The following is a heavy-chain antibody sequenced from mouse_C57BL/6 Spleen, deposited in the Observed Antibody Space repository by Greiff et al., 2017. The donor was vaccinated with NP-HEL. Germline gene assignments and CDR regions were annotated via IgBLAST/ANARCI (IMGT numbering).Heavy chain of an antibody. CDR2: IHPNSGST. D-gene: IGHD2-1*01. CDR3: ARFYGNYEGVGY. J-gene: IGHJ2*01. V-gene: IGHV1-64*01. CDR1: GYTFTSYW. Sequence: QVQLQQPGAELVKPGASVKLSCKASGYTFTSYWMHWVKQRPGQGLEWIGMIHPNSGSTNYNEKFKSKATLTVDKSSSTAYMQLSSLTSEDSAVYSCARFYGNYEGVGYWGQGTTLTVSS.